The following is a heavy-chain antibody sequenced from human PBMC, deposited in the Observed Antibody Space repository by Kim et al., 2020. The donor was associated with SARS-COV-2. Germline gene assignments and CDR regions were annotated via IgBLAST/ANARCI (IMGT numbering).Heavy chain of an antibody. V-gene: IGHV3-64D*06. CDR2: TTRDGDGS. CDR1: GFTFSDYA. CDR3: VRYGRSYGADH. Sequence: GGSLRLSCSASGFTFSDYAIHWVRRTPGMGLQYVSATTRDGDGSFYADSVKDRFTIFRDNSKNTLFLQMSGLRIEDTAIYYCVRYGRSYGADHWGQGTRVSVS. D-gene: IGHD3-16*01. J-gene: IGHJ5*02.